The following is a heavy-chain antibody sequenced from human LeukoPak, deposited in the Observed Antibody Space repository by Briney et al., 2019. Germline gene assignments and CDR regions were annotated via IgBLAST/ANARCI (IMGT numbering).Heavy chain of an antibody. J-gene: IGHJ4*02. CDR3: ARDRGYFYDQLDY. V-gene: IGHV3-33*01. Sequence: GGSLRLSCAASGFTFSSYGMHWVRQAPGKGLEWVAVIWYDGSNKYYADSVKGRFTISRDDARNSLYLQKNSLKDEDTAVYYCARDRGYFYDQLDYWGQGTLVTVSS. D-gene: IGHD2/OR15-2a*01. CDR1: GFTFSSYG. CDR2: IWYDGSNK.